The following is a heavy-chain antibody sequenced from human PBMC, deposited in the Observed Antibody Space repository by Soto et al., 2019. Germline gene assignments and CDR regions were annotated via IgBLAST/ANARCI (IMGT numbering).Heavy chain of an antibody. CDR2: ISHDGSKK. D-gene: IGHD2-2*01. CDR1: GFTFSNYA. CDR3: WRDLGYCSSTSCYANYRYYYGLDV. Sequence: QVQLVESGGGVVQSGRSLTLSCAASGFTFSNYAFHWVRQAPGKGLEWVAVISHDGSKKYYADSVKGRFTISRDKSESTLYLQINSLRGEDTAVYYCWRDLGYCSSTSCYANYRYYYGLDVWGQGTTVTVSS. J-gene: IGHJ6*02. V-gene: IGHV3-30-3*01.